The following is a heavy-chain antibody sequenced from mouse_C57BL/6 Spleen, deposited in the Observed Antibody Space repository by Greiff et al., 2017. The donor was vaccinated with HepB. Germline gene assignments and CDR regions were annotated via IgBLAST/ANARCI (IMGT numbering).Heavy chain of an antibody. J-gene: IGHJ2*01. V-gene: IGHV1-54*01. Sequence: VQLQQSGAELVRPGTSVKVSCKASGYAFTNYLIVWVKQRPGQGLEWIGVINTGSGGTNYNEKFKGKETLTADKSASNAYMQLSSLTSEASAVFFGARTYYSNYVYWGQGTTLTVAS. CDR1: GYAFTNYL. CDR2: INTGSGGT. CDR3: ARTYYSNYVY. D-gene: IGHD2-5*01.